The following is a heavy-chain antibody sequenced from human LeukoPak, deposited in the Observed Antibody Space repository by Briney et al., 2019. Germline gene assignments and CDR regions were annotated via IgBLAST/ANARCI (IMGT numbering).Heavy chain of an antibody. J-gene: IGHJ3*02. D-gene: IGHD3-10*01. V-gene: IGHV3-30*03. CDR2: ISYDGSNK. CDR1: GFTFSHYG. CDR3: ARAGSGSYYRVAFDI. Sequence: GTSLRLSCAASGFTFSHYGMHWVRQAPRKGLEWVAVISYDGSNKYYTDSVKGRFTICSDNSKNTLYLQMNSLRAEDTAVYYCARAGSGSYYRVAFDIWGQGTMVTVSS.